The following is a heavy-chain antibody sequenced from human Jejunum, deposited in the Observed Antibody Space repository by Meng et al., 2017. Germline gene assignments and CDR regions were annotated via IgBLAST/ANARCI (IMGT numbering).Heavy chain of an antibody. CDR1: GGSLKDFY. V-gene: IGHV4-34*01. CDR2: ISHSGST. D-gene: IGHD4-17*01. Sequence: QGQLQQWGAGLLKPSETLSLTCAVSGGSLKDFYWNWIRQPPGKGLEWIGEISHSGSTNYNPSLKSHVTISVDRSQNQLSLKLTSVSGTDTAVYFCARALGAYGDSGFAYWGQGALVTVSS. CDR3: ARALGAYGDSGFAY. J-gene: IGHJ4*02.